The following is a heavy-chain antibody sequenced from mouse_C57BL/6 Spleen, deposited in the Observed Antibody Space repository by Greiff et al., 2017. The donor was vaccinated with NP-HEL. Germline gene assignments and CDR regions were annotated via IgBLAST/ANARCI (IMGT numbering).Heavy chain of an antibody. J-gene: IGHJ2*01. V-gene: IGHV1-64*01. D-gene: IGHD1-1*01. Sequence: QVQLQQSGAELVKPGASVKLSCKASGYTFTSYWMHWVKQRPGQGLEWIGMIHPNSGSTNYNEKFKSKATLTVDKSSSTAYMQLSSLTSEDSAVYYCARYKDYGSSYFDYWGQGTTLTVSS. CDR3: ARYKDYGSSYFDY. CDR1: GYTFTSYW. CDR2: IHPNSGST.